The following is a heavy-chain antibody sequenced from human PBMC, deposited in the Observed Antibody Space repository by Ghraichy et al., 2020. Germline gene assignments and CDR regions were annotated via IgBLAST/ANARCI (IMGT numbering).Heavy chain of an antibody. D-gene: IGHD2/OR15-2a*01. J-gene: IGHJ6*02. Sequence: GGSLRLSCAASGFTFSSYSMNWVRQAPGKGLEWVSYISSSSSTIYYADSVKGRFTISRDNAKNSLYLQMNSLRAEDTAVYYCARDGLSRNYYYGMDVWGQGTTVTVSS. CDR3: ARDGLSRNYYYGMDV. CDR2: ISSSSSTI. V-gene: IGHV3-48*01. CDR1: GFTFSSYS.